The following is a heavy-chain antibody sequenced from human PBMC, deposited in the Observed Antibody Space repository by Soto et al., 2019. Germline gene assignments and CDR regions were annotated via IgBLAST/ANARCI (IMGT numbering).Heavy chain of an antibody. CDR2: ISGSGGST. V-gene: IGHV3-23*01. D-gene: IGHD2-2*01. J-gene: IGHJ6*02. CDR3: AKVSSTSSYYYYGMDV. CDR1: GFTFSSYA. Sequence: GGSLRLSCAASGFTFSSYAMSWVRQAPGKGLEWVSAISGSGGSTYYADSVKGRFTISRDNSKNTLYLQMNSLRAEDTAVYYCAKVSSTSSYYYYGMDVWGQGTTVTVSS.